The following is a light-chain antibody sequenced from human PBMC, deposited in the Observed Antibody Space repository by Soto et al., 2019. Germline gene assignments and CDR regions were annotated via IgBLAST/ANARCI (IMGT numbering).Light chain of an antibody. CDR2: EVS. CDR3: SSYTSSRAYV. CDR1: SSDVGGYNY. J-gene: IGLJ1*01. V-gene: IGLV2-14*01. Sequence: QSVLTQPASVSGSPGQSITISCTGTSSDVGGYNYVSWYQQLPGKAPKVMIYEVSNRPSGVSNRFSGSKSGNTASLTISGLQAEDEADYYCSSYTSSRAYVFGIGTKLTVL.